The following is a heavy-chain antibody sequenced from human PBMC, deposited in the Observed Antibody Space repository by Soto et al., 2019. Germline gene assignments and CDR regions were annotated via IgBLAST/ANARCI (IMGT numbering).Heavy chain of an antibody. CDR3: ARDPILSYNRLEWLGDYYYGMDV. Sequence: SETRSLTCAVSGGSISSSNWWSWVRQPPGKGLEWIGEIYHSGSTNYNPSLKSRVTISVAKSKNQFSLELSSVTAADTAVYYCARDPILSYNRLEWLGDYYYGMDVWGQGTTVTVSS. J-gene: IGHJ6*02. D-gene: IGHD3-3*01. V-gene: IGHV4-4*02. CDR1: GGSISSSNW. CDR2: IYHSGST.